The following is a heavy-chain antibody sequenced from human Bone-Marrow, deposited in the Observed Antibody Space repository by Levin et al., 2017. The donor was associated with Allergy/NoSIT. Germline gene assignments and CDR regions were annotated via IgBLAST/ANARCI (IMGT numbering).Heavy chain of an antibody. CDR3: AREGGTRGGFDN. J-gene: IGHJ4*02. V-gene: IGHV5-51*01. D-gene: IGHD3-16*01. Sequence: AGGSLRLSCKGSGYSFTGSWIAWVRQMPGKGLEWMGIIYPGDSDTRYSPSFQGQVTISVDKSFNTAYLQWSSLKAADSAMYFCAREGGTRGGFDNWGQGTLVTVSS. CDR2: IYPGDSDT. CDR1: GYSFTGSW.